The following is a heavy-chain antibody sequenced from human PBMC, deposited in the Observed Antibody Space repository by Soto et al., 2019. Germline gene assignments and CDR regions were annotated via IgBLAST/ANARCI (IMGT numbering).Heavy chain of an antibody. CDR3: ARLSGDHSAFFSYGMDA. CDR2: INSDGTIS. V-gene: IGHV3-74*01. CDR1: AFTFDTYW. D-gene: IGHD2-21*01. J-gene: IGHJ6*02. Sequence: PVGSLRLPCAASAFTFDTYWMNWVRQAPGKGPEWLSGINSDGTISSYADSVKGRFTISRDNARNTLTLQMNSLRADDTAVYYCARLSGDHSAFFSYGMDAWGQGTTVTVSS.